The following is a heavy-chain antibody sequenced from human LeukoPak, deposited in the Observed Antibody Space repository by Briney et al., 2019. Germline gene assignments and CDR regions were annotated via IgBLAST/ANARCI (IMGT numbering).Heavy chain of an antibody. CDR1: GGSISRSSYY. CDR2: IYYSGSTYYHTIYYNGST. D-gene: IGHD1-14*01. CDR3: ARVESYPLRNAFDI. J-gene: IGHJ3*02. V-gene: IGHV4-39*07. Sequence: SETLSLTCTVSGGSISRSSYYWGWIRQPPGRGLEWIGSIYYSGSTYYHTIYYNGSTYYNPSLKSRVTISVDTSKNQFSLKLSSVTAADTAVYYCARVESYPLRNAFDIWGQGTMVTVSS.